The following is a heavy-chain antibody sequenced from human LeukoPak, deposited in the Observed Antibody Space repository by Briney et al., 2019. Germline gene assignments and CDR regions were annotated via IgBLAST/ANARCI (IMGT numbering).Heavy chain of an antibody. CDR2: IRYDGSNK. Sequence: RGGSLRLSCAASGFTFSSYGMHWVRQAPGKGLEWVAFIRYDGSNKYYADSVKGRFTISRDNSKNTLYLQMNSLRAEDTAVYYCAQQLSSSGSYRGFDYWGQGTLVTVSS. D-gene: IGHD1-26*01. CDR1: GFTFSSYG. V-gene: IGHV3-30*02. J-gene: IGHJ4*02. CDR3: AQQLSSSGSYRGFDY.